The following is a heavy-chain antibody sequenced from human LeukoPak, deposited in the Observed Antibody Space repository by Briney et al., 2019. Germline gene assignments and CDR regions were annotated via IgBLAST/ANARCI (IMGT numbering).Heavy chain of an antibody. CDR3: VREYYDDFGY. CDR1: GFTFSSYA. D-gene: IGHD4-17*01. V-gene: IGHV3-48*02. Sequence: PGGSLRLSCAASGFTFSSYAMSWVRQAPGRGLEWISYISTSGVTMFCADSVKGRFTISRDNAKNSLYLQMNSLRDEDTAVYYCVREYYDDFGYWGQGTLVTVSS. J-gene: IGHJ4*02. CDR2: ISTSGVTM.